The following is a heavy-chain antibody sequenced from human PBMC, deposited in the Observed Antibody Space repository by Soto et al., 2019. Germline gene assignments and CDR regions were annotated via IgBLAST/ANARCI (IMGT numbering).Heavy chain of an antibody. D-gene: IGHD3-22*01. CDR1: GDSISSGDYY. CDR2: IYYSGTT. J-gene: IGHJ1*01. V-gene: IGHV4-30-4*01. CDR3: ARARGYESRYFHQ. Sequence: SETLSLTCTVPGDSISSGDYYCSWIRQPPGKGLEWIGYIYYSGTTYYNPSLKSRVTMSVDTSKNQFSLNLRSVTVADTAVYYCARARGYESRYFHQWGQGTLVTVSS.